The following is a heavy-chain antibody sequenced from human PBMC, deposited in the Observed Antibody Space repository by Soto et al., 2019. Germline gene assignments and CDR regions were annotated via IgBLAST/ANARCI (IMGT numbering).Heavy chain of an antibody. V-gene: IGHV3-30*03. J-gene: IGHJ4*02. D-gene: IGHD7-27*01. CDR2: IPYDGSNT. Sequence: QVQLVESGGGVVQPGRSLRLSCAASGVTFSNYGMQWVRQSPGKGLEWVAVIPYDGSNTYYGDSVKGRFTISRDNSRNTLYLQMNSLRAADTAVYYCARDLGRVDYWGQGTLVTVSS. CDR1: GVTFSNYG. CDR3: ARDLGRVDY.